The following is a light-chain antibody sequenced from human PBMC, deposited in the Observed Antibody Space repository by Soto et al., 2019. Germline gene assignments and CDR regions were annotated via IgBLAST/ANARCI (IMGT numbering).Light chain of an antibody. CDR3: ETWDNYTPRV. J-gene: IGLJ3*02. CDR2: LEGSGSY. CDR1: SGHSGYI. Sequence: QPVLTQSSSASASLGSSVKLTCTLSSGHSGYIIAWHQQQPGKAPRYLMKLEGSGSYNKGSGVPDRFSGSSSGADRYLTISNLQFEDEADYYCETWDNYTPRVFGGGTKVTVL. V-gene: IGLV4-60*02.